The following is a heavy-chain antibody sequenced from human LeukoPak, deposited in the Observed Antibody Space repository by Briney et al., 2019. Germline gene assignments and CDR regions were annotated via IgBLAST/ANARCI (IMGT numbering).Heavy chain of an antibody. V-gene: IGHV1-2*02. CDR2: INPNDGDT. J-gene: IGHJ4*02. CDR1: GYTFTDYY. D-gene: IGHD2-2*01. CDR3: ARANFLYCSSSTCLFDY. Sequence: ASVNVSCKASGYTFTDYYMHWVRQAPGQGLELMGWINPNDGDTNYAKKFRSRVTMTRDTSISPAPMEVSRLRSDDTAVYYCARANFLYCSSSTCLFDYWGEGTLVTVSS.